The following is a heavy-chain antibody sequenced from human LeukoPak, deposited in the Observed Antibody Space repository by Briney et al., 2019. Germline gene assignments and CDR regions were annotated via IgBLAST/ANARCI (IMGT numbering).Heavy chain of an antibody. CDR3: ARDRGIAAALFRYYYYMDV. V-gene: IGHV4-39*07. Sequence: SETLSLTCTVSGGSISSYYWSWIRQPPGKGLEWIGSIYYSGSTYYNPSLKSRVTISVDTSKNQFSLKLSFVTAADTAVYYCARDRGIAAALFRYYYYMDVWGKGTTVTVSS. D-gene: IGHD6-13*01. CDR1: GGSISSYY. J-gene: IGHJ6*03. CDR2: IYYSGST.